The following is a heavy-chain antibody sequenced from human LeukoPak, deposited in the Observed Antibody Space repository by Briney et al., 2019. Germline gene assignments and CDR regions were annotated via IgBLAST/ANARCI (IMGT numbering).Heavy chain of an antibody. CDR2: ISPDSGGT. V-gene: IGHV1-2*02. CDR3: ARDGETSGNYYYMDV. J-gene: IGHJ6*03. D-gene: IGHD1-1*01. Sequence: ASVKVSCKASGYSFTGYYMHWVRQAPGQGLEWMGWISPDSGGTNYAQKFQGRVTMTRDTSISTAYMEVSRLRSDDTAVYYCARDGETSGNYYYMDVWGKGTTVTVSS. CDR1: GYSFTGYY.